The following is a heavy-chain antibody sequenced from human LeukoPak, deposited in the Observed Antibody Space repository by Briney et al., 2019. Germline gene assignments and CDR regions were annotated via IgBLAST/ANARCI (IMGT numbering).Heavy chain of an antibody. J-gene: IGHJ4*02. CDR3: AKGRHSYSNAYFFDY. Sequence: GGSLRLSCAASGFTFSDYYMSWIRQAPGKGLEWISYISSSAGTVYYADSVKGRFTISRDNAKNSLYLQMNSLRVEDTAVYYCAKGRHSYSNAYFFDYWGQGTLVTVSS. CDR1: GFTFSDYY. V-gene: IGHV3-11*04. CDR2: ISSSAGTV. D-gene: IGHD4-11*01.